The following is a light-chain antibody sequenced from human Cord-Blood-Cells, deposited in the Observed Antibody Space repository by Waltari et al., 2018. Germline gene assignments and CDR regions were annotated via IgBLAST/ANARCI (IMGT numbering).Light chain of an antibody. V-gene: IGLV1-47*01. CDR1: SSNIGSNY. J-gene: IGLJ2*01. CDR2: RNN. CDR3: AAWDDSLSGPCVV. Sequence: QSVLTQPPSASGTPGQRVTISCSGSSSNIGSNYVYWYQQLPGTAPKLLIYRNNQLPSGVPDRFAGSKSGTSASLAISGLRSEDEADYYCAAWDDSLSGPCVVFGGGTKLTVL.